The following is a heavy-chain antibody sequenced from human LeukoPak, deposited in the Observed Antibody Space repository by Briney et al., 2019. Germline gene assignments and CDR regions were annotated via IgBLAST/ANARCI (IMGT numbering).Heavy chain of an antibody. Sequence: GGSLRLSCAASGLTFSSNYMSWVRQAPGKGLEGVSVIYSGGSTYYADSVKGRFTIYRDNSKNMMYLQMNSLRAEDTAVYYCASYYYGSGSPINWGQGTLVTVSS. CDR3: ASYYYGSGSPIN. D-gene: IGHD3-10*01. J-gene: IGHJ4*02. CDR2: IYSGGST. CDR1: GLTFSSNY. V-gene: IGHV3-66*01.